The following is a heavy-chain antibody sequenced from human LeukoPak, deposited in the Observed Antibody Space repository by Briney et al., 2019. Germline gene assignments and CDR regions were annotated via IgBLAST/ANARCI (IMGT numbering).Heavy chain of an antibody. J-gene: IGHJ4*02. CDR3: ARGRGVHDSHTYDYFDY. CDR1: GYTFTSYY. V-gene: IGHV1-46*01. D-gene: IGHD3-22*01. CDR2: INPAGGST. Sequence: ASVKVSCKASGYTFTSYYIHWVRQAPGQGLEWMGIINPAGGSTAYAQKFQGSRLTLTRDTSTSTVYMELSSLRSEDTAVYYCARGRGVHDSHTYDYFDYWGQGSLVTVSS.